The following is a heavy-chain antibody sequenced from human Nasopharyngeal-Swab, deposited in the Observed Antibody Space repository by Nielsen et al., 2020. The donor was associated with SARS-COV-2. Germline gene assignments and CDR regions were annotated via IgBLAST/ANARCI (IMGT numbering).Heavy chain of an antibody. CDR1: GYTLTELS. Sequence: ASVKVSCKVSGYTLTELSMHWVRQAPGKGLEWMGGFDPEDGETIYAQKFQGRVTMNRNTSISTAYMELSSLRSEDTAVYYFARGNGDYSFDYWGQGTLVTVSS. J-gene: IGHJ4*02. CDR3: ARGNGDYSFDY. D-gene: IGHD2-21*01. CDR2: FDPEDGET. V-gene: IGHV1-24*01.